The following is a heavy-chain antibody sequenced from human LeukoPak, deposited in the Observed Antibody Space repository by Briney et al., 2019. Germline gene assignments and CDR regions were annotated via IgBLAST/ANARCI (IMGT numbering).Heavy chain of an antibody. CDR2: FDPEDGET. J-gene: IGHJ4*02. D-gene: IGHD2/OR15-2a*01. CDR1: GYTLTELS. Sequence: ASVKVSCKVSGYTLTELSMHWVRQAPGKGLEWMGGFDPEDGETIYAQKFQGRVTMTRDTSTSTVYMELSSLRSEDTAVYYCARDLLRSANSTRFDYWGQGTLVTVSS. V-gene: IGHV1-24*01. CDR3: ARDLLRSANSTRFDY.